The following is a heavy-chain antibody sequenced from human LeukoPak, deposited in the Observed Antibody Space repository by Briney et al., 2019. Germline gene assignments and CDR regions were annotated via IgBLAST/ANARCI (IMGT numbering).Heavy chain of an antibody. Sequence: SETLSLTCTVSGGSISTYYWNWIRQPAGKGLEWIGRIYTSGSTNYNPSLKSRVTISVDTSKNQFSLKLSSVTAADTAVYYCARIKNTSGWYVYFDYWGQGTLVTVSS. CDR3: ARIKNTSGWYVYFDY. D-gene: IGHD6-19*01. CDR1: GGSISTYY. CDR2: IYTSGST. J-gene: IGHJ4*02. V-gene: IGHV4-4*07.